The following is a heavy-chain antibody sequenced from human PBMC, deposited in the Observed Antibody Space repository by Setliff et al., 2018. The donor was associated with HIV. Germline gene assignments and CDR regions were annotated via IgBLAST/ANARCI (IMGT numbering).Heavy chain of an antibody. CDR1: GYTFTSYY. Sequence: ASVKVSCKASGYTFTSYYMHWVRQAPGQGLEWMGMINPSGGTISYAQKFQGRVTLTRDTSVTTVYMELTSLRSDDTAVYYCARKDGVGYCDSNSCYGIGPIDFWGQGSLVTVSS. CDR2: INPSGGTI. J-gene: IGHJ4*02. V-gene: IGHV1-46*01. D-gene: IGHD2-2*01. CDR3: ARKDGVGYCDSNSCYGIGPIDF.